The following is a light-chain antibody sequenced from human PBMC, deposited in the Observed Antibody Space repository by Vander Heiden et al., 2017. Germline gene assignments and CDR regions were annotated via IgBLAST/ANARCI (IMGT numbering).Light chain of an antibody. J-gene: IGLJ3*02. CDR1: TGAVTSGYY. V-gene: IGLV7-43*01. Sequence: QTALTQAPSLTVSPRGTVTPTCTSNTGAVTSGYYPNRFQQKPGQAPRALIYSTSNKHSWTPARFSGSLLGGKAALTLSGVQPEDEAEYYCLLYFGGGQAWVFGGGTKLTVL. CDR3: LLYFGGGQAWV. CDR2: STS.